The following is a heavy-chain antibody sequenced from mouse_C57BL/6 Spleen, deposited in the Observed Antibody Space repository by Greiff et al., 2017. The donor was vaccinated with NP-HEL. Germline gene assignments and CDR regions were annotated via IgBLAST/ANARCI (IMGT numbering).Heavy chain of an antibody. CDR2: IHPSDSDT. V-gene: IGHV1-74*01. CDR3: AISHYYGSSYEAY. Sequence: VQLQQPGAELVKPGASVKVSCKASGYTFTSYWMHWVKQRPGQGLEWIGRIHPSDSDTNYNQKLKGKATLTVDKSSSTAYMQLSSLTSEDSAVYYCAISHYYGSSYEAYWGQGTLVTVSA. J-gene: IGHJ3*01. D-gene: IGHD1-1*01. CDR1: GYTFTSYW.